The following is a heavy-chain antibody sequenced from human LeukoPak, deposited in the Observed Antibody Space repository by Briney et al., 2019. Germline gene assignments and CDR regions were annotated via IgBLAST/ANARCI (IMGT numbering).Heavy chain of an antibody. CDR2: ISYDGSNK. CDR1: GFTFSSYA. J-gene: IGHJ4*02. CDR3: ARDCSSTSCAMDSDY. V-gene: IGHV3-30*14. D-gene: IGHD2-2*01. Sequence: PGRSLRLSCAASGFTFSSYAMHWVRQAPGKGLEWVAVISYDGSNKYYADSVKGRFTISRDNSKNTLSLQMNSLRAEDTAVYYCARDCSSTSCAMDSDYWGQGTLVTVSS.